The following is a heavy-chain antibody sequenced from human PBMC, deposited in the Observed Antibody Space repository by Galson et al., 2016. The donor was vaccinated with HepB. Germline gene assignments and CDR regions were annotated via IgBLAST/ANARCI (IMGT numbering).Heavy chain of an antibody. J-gene: IGHJ4*02. CDR2: IRNKANNYTT. CDR1: GFLFSGSA. Sequence: SLRLSCAASGFLFSGSAMHWVRQAPGKGLEWVGRIRNKANNYTTTHRESVKGRFAISRDDSKNMAYLQMKSLKTEDTGVYFCTTDALDHGGLGTLVTVSS. CDR3: TTDALDH. V-gene: IGHV3-73*01. D-gene: IGHD2-2*01.